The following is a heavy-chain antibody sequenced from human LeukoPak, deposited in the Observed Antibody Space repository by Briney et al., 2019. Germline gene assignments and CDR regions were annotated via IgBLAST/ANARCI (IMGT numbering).Heavy chain of an antibody. D-gene: IGHD5-24*01. CDR3: AKTAGRSTKVFDY. V-gene: IGHV3-21*01. Sequence: PGGSLRLSCAASGFTFSSYSMNWVRQAPGKGLEWVSSISSSSSYIYYADSVKGRFTISRDNSKNTLYLQMNSLRAEDTAVYYCAKTAGRSTKVFDYWGQGTLVTVSS. J-gene: IGHJ4*02. CDR2: ISSSSSYI. CDR1: GFTFSSYS.